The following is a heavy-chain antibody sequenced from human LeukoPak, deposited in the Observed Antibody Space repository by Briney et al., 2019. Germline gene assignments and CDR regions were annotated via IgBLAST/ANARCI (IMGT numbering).Heavy chain of an antibody. J-gene: IGHJ3*02. CDR3: ARLSGGNAFDI. Sequence: GGSLRLSCAGSGFTFSSYAMSWVRQAPGKGLEWVSAISGSGGSTYYADSVKGRFTISRDNSKNTLYLQMNSLRAEDAAVYYCARLSGGNAFDIWGQGTMVTVSS. V-gene: IGHV3-23*01. CDR1: GFTFSSYA. D-gene: IGHD7-27*01. CDR2: ISGSGGST.